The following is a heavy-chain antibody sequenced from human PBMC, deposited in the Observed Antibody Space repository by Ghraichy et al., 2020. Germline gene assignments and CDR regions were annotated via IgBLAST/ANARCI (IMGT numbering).Heavy chain of an antibody. V-gene: IGHV3-23*01. CDR3: AKDPDDFWSGYYFD. J-gene: IGHJ4*02. CDR2: ISGSGGST. Sequence: GGSLRLSCAASGFTFSSYAMSWVRQAPGKGLEWVSAISGSGGSTYYADSVKGRFTISRDNSKNTLYLQMNSLRAEDTAVYYCAKDPDDFWSGYYFDWGQGTLVTVSS. CDR1: GFTFSSYA. D-gene: IGHD3-3*01.